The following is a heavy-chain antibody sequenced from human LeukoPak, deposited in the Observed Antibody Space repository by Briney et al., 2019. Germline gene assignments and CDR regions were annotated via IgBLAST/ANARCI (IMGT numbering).Heavy chain of an antibody. Sequence: ASVKVSCKASGYTFTSYGISWVRQAPGQGLEWMGWSSAYNGNTNYAQKLQGRVTMTTDTSTSTAYMELRSLRSDDTAVYYCARDIRDYGGNSPYWYFDLWGRGTLVTVSS. J-gene: IGHJ2*01. CDR1: GYTFTSYG. CDR3: ARDIRDYGGNSPYWYFDL. D-gene: IGHD4-23*01. V-gene: IGHV1-18*01. CDR2: SSAYNGNT.